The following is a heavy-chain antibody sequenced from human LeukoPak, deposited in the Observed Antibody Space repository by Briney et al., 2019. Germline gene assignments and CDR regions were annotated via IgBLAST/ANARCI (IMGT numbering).Heavy chain of an antibody. CDR2: IYHSGST. D-gene: IGHD3-10*01. V-gene: IGHV4-38-2*02. CDR3: ARDPKHYGSGSYYRL. CDR1: GYSISSGYY. Sequence: SETLSLTCTVSGYSISSGYYWGWIRQPPGKGLEWIGSIYHSGSTYYNPSLKSRVTISVDTSKNHFSLKLSSVTAADTAVYYCARDPKHYGSGSYYRLWGQGTLVTVSS. J-gene: IGHJ4*02.